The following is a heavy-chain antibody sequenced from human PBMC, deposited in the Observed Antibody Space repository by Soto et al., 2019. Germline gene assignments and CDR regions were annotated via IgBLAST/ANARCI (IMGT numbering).Heavy chain of an antibody. Sequence: EVQLVESGGGLFQPGASLRISCAGSGLSVSWEYISWVRQPPGKGLEWVSIIYRGGGTYYADSAKGRCIISRDASKNMVFLQVNNLRAEDTAIYYCARRDDSEAFDIWGQGTTVTVSS. CDR2: IYRGGGT. CDR3: ARRDDSEAFDI. J-gene: IGHJ3*02. CDR1: GLSVSWEY. V-gene: IGHV3-53*01. D-gene: IGHD5-18*01.